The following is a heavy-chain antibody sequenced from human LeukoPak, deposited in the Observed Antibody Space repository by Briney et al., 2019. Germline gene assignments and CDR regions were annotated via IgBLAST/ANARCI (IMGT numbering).Heavy chain of an antibody. CDR1: GFTFNDYQ. V-gene: IGHV3-11*01. CDR3: AREGYSSSFDY. J-gene: IGHJ4*01. Sequence: GGSLRPSCAASGFTFNDYQMNWIRQAPGKGPEWVSYISSSGTTIFYADSVRGRFTVSRDNARNSLLLQMDYLSAEDTAVYYCAREGYSSSFDYWGQGALVTVSS. D-gene: IGHD5-18*01. CDR2: ISSSGTTI.